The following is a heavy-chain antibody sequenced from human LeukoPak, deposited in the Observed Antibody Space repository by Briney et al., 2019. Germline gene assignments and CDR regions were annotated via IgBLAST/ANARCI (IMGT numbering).Heavy chain of an antibody. V-gene: IGHV3-74*01. CDR1: GFTFSNYW. CDR3: ARVGSDWYRDYFDY. D-gene: IGHD2-21*02. CDR2: INYDGSRT. J-gene: IGHJ4*02. Sequence: GGSLRLSCAASGFTFSNYWMHWVRQAPGRGGVGVSRINYDGSRTDYADSVKGGFTISRDNAKNTLYLQMNSLRAEDTAVYYCARVGSDWYRDYFDYWGQGTLVTVSS.